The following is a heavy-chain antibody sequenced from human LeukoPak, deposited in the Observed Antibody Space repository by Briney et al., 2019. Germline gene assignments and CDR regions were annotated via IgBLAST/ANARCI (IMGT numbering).Heavy chain of an antibody. V-gene: IGHV1-2*02. CDR2: ITPSGGT. Sequence: ASVNVSCKASGYTFTSYAMHWVRQAPGQGLEWMGWITPSGGTNYQQKFQDRVAITRDTSISTAYMDLSRLTSDDTAVYYCARDRYGDGFAHFDYWGQGALVTVSS. J-gene: IGHJ4*02. D-gene: IGHD5-24*01. CDR3: ARDRYGDGFAHFDY. CDR1: GYTFTSYA.